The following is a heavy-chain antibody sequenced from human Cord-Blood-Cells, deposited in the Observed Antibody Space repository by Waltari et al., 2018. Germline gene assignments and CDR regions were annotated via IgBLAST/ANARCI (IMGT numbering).Heavy chain of an antibody. J-gene: IGHJ4*02. CDR1: GFTFDDYA. V-gene: IGHV3-9*01. CDR3: ARNWGSDYYFDY. D-gene: IGHD7-27*01. CDR2: ISWNRGSI. Sequence: EVQLVESGGGLVQPGRSLRLSCAASGFTFDDYAMHWVRQAPGKGLEWVSGISWNRGSIGYADSVKGRLTISRDNAKNSLYLQMNSLRAEDTALYYWARNWGSDYYFDYWGQGTLVTVSS.